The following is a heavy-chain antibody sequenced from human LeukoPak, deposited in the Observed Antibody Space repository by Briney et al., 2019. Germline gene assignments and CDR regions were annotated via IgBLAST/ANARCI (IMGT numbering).Heavy chain of an antibody. CDR3: ARRAFDSSTYYYWSYFDY. D-gene: IGHD3-22*01. J-gene: IGHJ4*02. CDR2: IYPADSDT. Sequence: GESLKISCKVSGYSFTSYWIAWVRQMPGKGLELMGIIYPADSDTKYSPSFQGQVTISDDKSITTAYLQLNSLKATDTAIYYCARRAFDSSTYYYWSYFDYWGQGTLVTVSS. V-gene: IGHV5-51*01. CDR1: GYSFTSYW.